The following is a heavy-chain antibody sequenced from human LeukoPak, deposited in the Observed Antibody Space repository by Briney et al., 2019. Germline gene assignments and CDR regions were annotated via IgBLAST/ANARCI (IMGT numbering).Heavy chain of an antibody. J-gene: IGHJ4*02. V-gene: IGHV4-30-4*08. CDR1: SGSISSGDYY. CDR3: ARVGKYCGGDCYSVKY. CDR2: IYYSGST. D-gene: IGHD2-21*01. Sequence: SQTLSLTCTVSSGSISSGDYYWSWIRQPPGKGLEWIEYIYYSGSTYYNPSLKSRVTISVDTSKNQFSLNLRSVTAADTAVYYCARVGKYCGGDCYSVKYWGQGTLVTVSS.